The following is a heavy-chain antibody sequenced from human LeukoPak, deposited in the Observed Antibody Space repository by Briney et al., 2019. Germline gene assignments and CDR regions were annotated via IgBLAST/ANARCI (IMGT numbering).Heavy chain of an antibody. J-gene: IGHJ4*02. Sequence: ASVKVSCKASGYTFSGYAMNWLRQAPGQGLEWMGWINTNTGNPTYAQGFTGRFVFSLDTSVSTAYLQISSLKAEDTAVYYCARPLGTTLRGSSDYWGQGTLVTVSS. D-gene: IGHD1-7*01. CDR2: INTNTGNP. V-gene: IGHV7-4-1*02. CDR1: GYTFSGYA. CDR3: ARPLGTTLRGSSDY.